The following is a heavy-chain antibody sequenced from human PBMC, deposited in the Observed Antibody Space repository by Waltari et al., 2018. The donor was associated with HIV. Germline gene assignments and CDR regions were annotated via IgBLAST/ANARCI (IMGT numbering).Heavy chain of an antibody. CDR3: ATALYSSSSAGSIDY. CDR1: GYTFTGHY. CDR2: INPNSGGT. D-gene: IGHD6-6*01. Sequence: QVQLVQSGAEVKKPGASVQVSCKASGYTFTGHYIHWVRQDPGQGLEWMGWINPNSGGTNYAQKFQGRVTMTRDTSISTAYMELSRLRSDDTAVYYCATALYSSSSAGSIDYWGQGTLVTVSS. V-gene: IGHV1-2*02. J-gene: IGHJ4*02.